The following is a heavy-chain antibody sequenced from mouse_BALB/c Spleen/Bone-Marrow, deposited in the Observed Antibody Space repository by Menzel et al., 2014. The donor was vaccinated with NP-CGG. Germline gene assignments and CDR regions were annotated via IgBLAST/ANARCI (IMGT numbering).Heavy chain of an antibody. J-gene: IGHJ3*01. CDR1: GYAFSSYW. CDR3: ARTGNLAWFAY. D-gene: IGHD2-1*01. CDR2: IYPGDGDT. V-gene: IGHV1-80*01. Sequence: LVESGAELVRPGSSVKISRKASGYAFSSYWMNWVKQRPGQGLEWIGQIYPGDGDTNYNGKFKGKATLTADKSSSTAYMQLSSLTSEDSEVYFCARTGNLAWFAYWGQGTLVTVSA.